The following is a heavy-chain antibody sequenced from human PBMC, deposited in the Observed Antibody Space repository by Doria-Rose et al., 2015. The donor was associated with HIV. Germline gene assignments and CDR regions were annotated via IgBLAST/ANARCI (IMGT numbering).Heavy chain of an antibody. V-gene: IGHV1-3*01. Sequence: QVPLVQSGAEVKKPGASVTVSCKTSGYTFSAYAIHWVRQAPGQRIEWMGWLNVGNGDTRYSRKFQDRVTITSDTSANTGYMALSSLRSEDTAVYYCARIHSLSSSSLGHWGQETLVIVSS. D-gene: IGHD6-13*01. CDR3: ARIHSLSSSSLGH. J-gene: IGHJ4*02. CDR1: GYTFSAYA. CDR2: LNVGNGDT.